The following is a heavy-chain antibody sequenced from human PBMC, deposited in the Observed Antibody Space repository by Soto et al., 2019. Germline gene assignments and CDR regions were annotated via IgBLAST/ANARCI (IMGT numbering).Heavy chain of an antibody. CDR1: GGTFSSYA. CDR2: IIPIFGTA. V-gene: IGHV1-69*13. D-gene: IGHD3-10*01. CDR3: ASSSDYGMDV. J-gene: IGHJ6*02. Sequence: ASVKVSCKASGGTFSSYAISWVRQAPGQGLEWMGGIIPIFGTANYAQKFQGRVTITADESTSTAYMELSSLRSEDTAVYYCASSSDYGMDVWGQGTTVTVSS.